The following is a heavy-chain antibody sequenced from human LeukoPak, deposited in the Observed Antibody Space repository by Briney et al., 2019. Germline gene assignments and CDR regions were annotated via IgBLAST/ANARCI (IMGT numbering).Heavy chain of an antibody. J-gene: IGHJ6*03. CDR2: TSSSDAGT. V-gene: IGHV3-23*01. CDR1: GFALSSYA. Sequence: PGGSLRLSCAASGFALSSYAMSWVRQAPGKGLEWVSATSSSDAGTYHAESVRGRFTISRDNSKNTLYLQMNSLRADDAAVYYCARGVVAATFYYYMDVWGKGTTVTVSS. CDR3: ARGVVAATFYYYMDV. D-gene: IGHD2-15*01.